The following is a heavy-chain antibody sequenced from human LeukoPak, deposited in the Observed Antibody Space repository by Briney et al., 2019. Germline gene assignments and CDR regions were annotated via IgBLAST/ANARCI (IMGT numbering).Heavy chain of an antibody. V-gene: IGHV3-33*01. J-gene: IGHJ3*02. D-gene: IGHD3-10*01. CDR1: GFTFSLYG. CDR3: AREEVRAFDI. CDR2: IWYDGSNK. Sequence: GRSLRLSCAPSGFTFSLYGMHWVRQAPGKGLEWVAVIWYDGSNKYYADSVKGRFTISRDNSKNTLYLQMNSLRAEDAAIYYCAREEVRAFDIWGQGKMVTVSS.